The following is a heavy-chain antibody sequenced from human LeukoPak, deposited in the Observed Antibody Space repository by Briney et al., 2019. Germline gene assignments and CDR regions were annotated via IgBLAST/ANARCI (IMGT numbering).Heavy chain of an antibody. Sequence: PGRSLRLSCAASGFIFDDYAMHWVLQAPGKGLEWVSTINWNSGTLAYADSVKGRFTISRDNAKNSLYLQMNCLRTEDTALYYCARGLGGDQGYFDLWGRGTLATVSS. CDR3: ARGLGGDQGYFDL. J-gene: IGHJ2*01. V-gene: IGHV3-9*01. CDR2: INWNSGTL. CDR1: GFIFDDYA. D-gene: IGHD3-10*01.